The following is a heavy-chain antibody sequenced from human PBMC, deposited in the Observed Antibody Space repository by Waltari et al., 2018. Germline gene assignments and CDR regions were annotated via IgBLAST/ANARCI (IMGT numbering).Heavy chain of an antibody. J-gene: IGHJ5*02. CDR3: AKGRSRGWFDP. D-gene: IGHD3-10*01. CDR2: IRYDGSNK. Sequence: QVQLVESGGGVVQPGGSLRLSCAASGFTFSSYGMHWVRQAPGKGLEWVAFIRYDGSNKYYADSVKGRFTISRDNSKNTLYLQMNSLRAEDTAVYYCAKGRSRGWFDPWGQGTLVTVSS. CDR1: GFTFSSYG. V-gene: IGHV3-30*02.